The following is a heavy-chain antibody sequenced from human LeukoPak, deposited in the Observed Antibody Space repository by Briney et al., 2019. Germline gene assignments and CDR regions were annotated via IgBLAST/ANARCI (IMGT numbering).Heavy chain of an antibody. V-gene: IGHV3-30*02. CDR3: ARAQNTPYYYSMDV. Sequence: PGGSLRLSCAASGFTFSNYGMHWVRQAPGKGLEWVAFIQFDGFNKHYADSVKGRFTISRDNAKNSLYLQMNSLRAEDTAVYYCARAQNTPYYYSMDVWGKGTTVTVSS. D-gene: IGHD2/OR15-2a*01. CDR1: GFTFSNYG. CDR2: IQFDGFNK. J-gene: IGHJ6*03.